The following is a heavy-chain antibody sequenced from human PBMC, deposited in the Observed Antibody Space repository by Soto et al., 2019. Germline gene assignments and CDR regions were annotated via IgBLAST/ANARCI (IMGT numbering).Heavy chain of an antibody. Sequence: PGGSLRLSCAASGFTVSSYGMSWVRQAPGKGLEWVISISNSGSEIFYAASVKGRFTISRDSSKNTLYLEMSSLSPEDTAVYYCVRRGYNWQFSDYWGQGTLVTVSS. CDR2: ISNSGSEI. V-gene: IGHV3-23*01. CDR3: VRRGYNWQFSDY. J-gene: IGHJ4*02. D-gene: IGHD6-25*01. CDR1: GFTVSSYG.